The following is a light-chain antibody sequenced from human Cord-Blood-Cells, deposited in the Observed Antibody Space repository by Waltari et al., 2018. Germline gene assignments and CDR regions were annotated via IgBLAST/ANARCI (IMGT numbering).Light chain of an antibody. V-gene: IGLV2-14*01. CDR1: SSDVGGYNY. J-gene: IGLJ1*01. CDR2: DVS. Sequence: QSALTQPASVSGSPGQSITISCTGTSSDVGGYNYVSWYQQHPGKAPKLMIYDVSKRPSGVSNRFSGSKSVNTASLTISGLQAEDEADYYCSSYTSSSRYVFGTGTKVTVL. CDR3: SSYTSSSRYV.